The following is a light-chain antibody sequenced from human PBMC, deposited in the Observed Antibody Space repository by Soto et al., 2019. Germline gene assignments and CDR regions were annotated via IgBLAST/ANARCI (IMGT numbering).Light chain of an antibody. CDR2: DAS. CDR1: QDISNY. CDR3: QQYDNLGIT. Sequence: DIQMTQSPSSLSASVGDRVTITCQASQDISNYLNWYQQIPGKAPKLLIYDASNLETGVPSRFSGSGSGTDFTFTISSLQPEDIATYYCQQYDNLGITFGQGTRLEI. V-gene: IGKV1-33*01. J-gene: IGKJ5*01.